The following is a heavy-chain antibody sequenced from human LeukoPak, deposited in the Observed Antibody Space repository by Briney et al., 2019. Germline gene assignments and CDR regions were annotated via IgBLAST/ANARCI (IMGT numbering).Heavy chain of an antibody. CDR2: ITGSGGST. J-gene: IGHJ6*02. Sequence: GGSLRLSCAASGFTFSSSAMSWVRQAPGRGLEWVSGITGSGGSTYYADSVKGRFTISRDNSKNTLYLQMNSLRAEDTAVYYCAKDRYYGSGSYYAYYYYGMDVWGQGTTVTVSS. CDR1: GFTFSSSA. D-gene: IGHD3-10*01. CDR3: AKDRYYGSGSYYAYYYYGMDV. V-gene: IGHV3-23*01.